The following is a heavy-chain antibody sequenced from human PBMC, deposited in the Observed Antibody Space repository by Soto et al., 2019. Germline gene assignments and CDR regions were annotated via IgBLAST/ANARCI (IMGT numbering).Heavy chain of an antibody. CDR1: GGSISSYY. CDR3: AREGGRRDGYNSWFDP. Sequence: PSETLSLTCTVSGGSISSYYWSWIRQPPGKGLEWIGYIYYSGSTNHNPSLKSRVTISVDTSKNQFSLKLSSVTAADTAVYYCAREGGRRDGYNSWFDPWGQGTLVTVSS. V-gene: IGHV4-59*01. J-gene: IGHJ5*02. CDR2: IYYSGST. D-gene: IGHD5-12*01.